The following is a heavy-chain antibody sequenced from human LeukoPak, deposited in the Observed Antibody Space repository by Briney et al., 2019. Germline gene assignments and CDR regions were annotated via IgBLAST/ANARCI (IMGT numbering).Heavy chain of an antibody. CDR1: GGSFSGYY. V-gene: IGHV4-34*01. J-gene: IGHJ5*02. Sequence: SETLSLTCAVYGGSFSGYYWSWIRQPPGKGLEWIGEINHSGSTNCNPSLKSRVTISVDTSKNQFSLKLSSVTAADTAVYYCARSLLRSGYYLNWFDPWGQATLVTVSS. CDR3: ARSLLRSGYYLNWFDP. D-gene: IGHD3-22*01. CDR2: INHSGST.